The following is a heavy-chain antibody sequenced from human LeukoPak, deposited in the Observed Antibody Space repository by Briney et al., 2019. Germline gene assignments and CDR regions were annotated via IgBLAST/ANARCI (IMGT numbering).Heavy chain of an antibody. D-gene: IGHD2-2*01. CDR3: ARDCSSTSCYPPQFDY. CDR1: GFTFSSYA. CDR2: ISYDGSNK. J-gene: IGHJ4*02. V-gene: IGHV3-30*01. Sequence: GRSLRLSCAASGFTFSSYAMHWVRQAPGKGLEWVAVISYDGSNKYYADSVKGRFTISRDNSKNTLYLQMNSLRAEDTAVYYCARDCSSTSCYPPQFDYWGQGTLVTVSS.